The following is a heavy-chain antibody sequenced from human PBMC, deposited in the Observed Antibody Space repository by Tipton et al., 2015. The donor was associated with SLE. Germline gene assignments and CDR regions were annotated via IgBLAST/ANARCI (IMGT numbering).Heavy chain of an antibody. CDR1: RGSISRYH. CDR2: IYTSGSV. D-gene: IGHD4-17*01. V-gene: IGHV4-4*07. J-gene: IGHJ5*02. Sequence: TLSLTCTVSRGSISRYHWSWIRQSAGKGLEWIGRIYTSGSVNYNLSLKSRVTMSVDTSKNQFSLKLSSVTAADTAVYYCARTGPGVTTGWFDPWGQGTLVTVSS. CDR3: ARTGPGVTTGWFDP.